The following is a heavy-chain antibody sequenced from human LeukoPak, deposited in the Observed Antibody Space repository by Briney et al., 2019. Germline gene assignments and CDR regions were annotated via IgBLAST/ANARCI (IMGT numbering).Heavy chain of an antibody. V-gene: IGHV3-7*01. CDR3: ARDRGYSTFDY. D-gene: IGHD4-23*01. Sequence: GGSLRLSCAASAFTFSNYWMSWVRQAPGKGLEWVANIKEDGSEINYVDSVKGRFTISRDNAKNSLYLQMNSLRVDDTAVYYCARDRGYSTFDYWGQGTLVTVSS. J-gene: IGHJ4*02. CDR1: AFTFSNYW. CDR2: IKEDGSEI.